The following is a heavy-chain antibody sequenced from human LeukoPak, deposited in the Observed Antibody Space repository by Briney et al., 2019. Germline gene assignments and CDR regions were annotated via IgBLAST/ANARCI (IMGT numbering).Heavy chain of an antibody. Sequence: GGSLRLSCAASGFTFSSYGMHWVRQAPGKGLEWVAVISYDGSNKYYADSVKGRFTISRDNSKNTLYLQMNSLRAEDTAVYYCAKVLLRFLEWLPYYWGQGTLVTVSS. CDR1: GFTFSSYG. V-gene: IGHV3-30*18. J-gene: IGHJ4*02. CDR3: AKVLLRFLEWLPYY. D-gene: IGHD3-3*01. CDR2: ISYDGSNK.